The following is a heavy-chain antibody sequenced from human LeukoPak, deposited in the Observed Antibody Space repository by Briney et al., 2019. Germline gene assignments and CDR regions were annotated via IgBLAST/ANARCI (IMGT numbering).Heavy chain of an antibody. J-gene: IGHJ4*02. V-gene: IGHV3-23*01. CDR2: ISGSGGST. D-gene: IGHD1-26*01. CDR1: GFTFRSYG. Sequence: TGGSLRLSCAASGFTFRSYGMSWVRQAPGKGLEWVSAISGSGGSTYYADSVKGRFTITRDNSKNTLYLQMNSLRLEDMGVYYCAKPSGSGVDYWGRGTRVTVSS. CDR3: AKPSGSGVDY.